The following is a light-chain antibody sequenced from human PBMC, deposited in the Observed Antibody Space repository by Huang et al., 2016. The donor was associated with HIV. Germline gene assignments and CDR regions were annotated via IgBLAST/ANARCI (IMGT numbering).Light chain of an antibody. CDR3: KHYNSFSLPYT. J-gene: IGKJ2*01. V-gene: IGKV1-5*03. Sequence: DIQMTQSPSTLSASVGDRVTITCRASQSNGWMAWYQQKPGKAPKLLIYKASSLDSEVTTRFSSSGSGTEFTLTISSLQPDDSATYYCKHYNSFSLPYTFGKGTKLEIK. CDR2: KAS. CDR1: QSNGW.